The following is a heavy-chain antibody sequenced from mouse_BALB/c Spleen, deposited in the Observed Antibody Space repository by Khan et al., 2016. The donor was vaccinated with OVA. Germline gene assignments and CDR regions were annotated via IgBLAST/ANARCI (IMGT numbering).Heavy chain of an antibody. V-gene: IGHV3-2*02. Sequence: EVQLQESGPGLVKPSQSLSLTCTVTGYSITSGYGWNWIRQFPGNKLEWMGYISYSGSPNYNQSLKSRIYITRDTSKNQFFLQLNSVTTDDTATYYCARTARIKYWGQGTTLTVSS. CDR2: ISYSGSP. CDR3: ARTARIKY. D-gene: IGHD1-2*01. J-gene: IGHJ2*01. CDR1: GYSITSGYG.